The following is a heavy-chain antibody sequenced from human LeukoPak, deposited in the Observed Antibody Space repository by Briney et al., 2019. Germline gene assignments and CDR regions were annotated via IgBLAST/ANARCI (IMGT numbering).Heavy chain of an antibody. CDR1: GGTFSSYA. CDR2: IIPIFGTA. CDR3: AADYDILTGYFPLDY. V-gene: IGHV1-69*01. Sequence: SVKVSCKASGGTFSSYAISWVRRAPGQGLEWMGGIIPIFGTANYAQKFQGRVTITADESTSTAYMELSSLRSEDTAVYYCAADYDILTGYFPLDYWGQGTLVTVSS. J-gene: IGHJ4*02. D-gene: IGHD3-9*01.